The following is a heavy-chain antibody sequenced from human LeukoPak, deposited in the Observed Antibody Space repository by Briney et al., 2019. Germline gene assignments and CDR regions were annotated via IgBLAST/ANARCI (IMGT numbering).Heavy chain of an antibody. J-gene: IGHJ4*02. CDR3: VRDRNPRHNYFDL. V-gene: IGHV3-53*01. Sequence: GGSLRLSCAASGFTVRSNYMSWVRQAPGKGLEWVSVIYSGGSTYYADSVKGRFTISRDNSKNSLYLQMNTLAVEDTALYFCVRDRNPRHNYFDLWGQGTLVTVSS. CDR1: GFTVRSNY. D-gene: IGHD1-1*01. CDR2: IYSGGST.